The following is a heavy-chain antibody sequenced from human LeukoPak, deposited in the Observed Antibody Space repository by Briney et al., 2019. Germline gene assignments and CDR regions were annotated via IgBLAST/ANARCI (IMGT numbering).Heavy chain of an antibody. J-gene: IGHJ6*03. V-gene: IGHV4-59*01. CDR2: IYYSGGT. D-gene: IGHD6-6*01. CDR3: ARMGQLDYYYYYMDV. CDR1: GGSISSYY. Sequence: PSETLSLTCTVSGGSISSYYWSWIRQPPGKGLEWIGYIYYSGGTNYNPSLKSRVTISVDTSKNQFSLKLSSVTAADTAVYYCARMGQLDYYYYYMDVWGKGTTVTVSS.